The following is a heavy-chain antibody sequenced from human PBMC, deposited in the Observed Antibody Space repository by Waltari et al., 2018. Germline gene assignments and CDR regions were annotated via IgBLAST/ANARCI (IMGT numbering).Heavy chain of an antibody. J-gene: IGHJ3*02. CDR1: GFTFSSYS. CDR2: ISGVSGSI. D-gene: IGHD2-21*01. Sequence: EVQLVESGGGLVQPGGSLGLSCSASGFTFSSYSLKWFCQVPGKGLEWVSYISGVSGSIHYADSVKGRITVSRDNAKNSLYLQMSSLTAEDTAVFYCARDRDWAFDIWGQGTMVTVSS. V-gene: IGHV3-48*04. CDR3: ARDRDWAFDI.